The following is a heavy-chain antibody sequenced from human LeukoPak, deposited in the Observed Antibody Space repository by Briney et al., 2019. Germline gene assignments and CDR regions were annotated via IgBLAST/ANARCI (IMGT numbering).Heavy chain of an antibody. D-gene: IGHD6-19*01. CDR1: GYSFTSYR. V-gene: IGHV5-10-1*01. CDR3: AGQYSSGWYRNAFDY. CDR2: IDPSDSYT. Sequence: GESLKISCKGSGYSFTSYRINWVRQMPGKGLEWMGRIDPSDSYTNYSPSFQGHVTISADKSISTAYLQWSSLKASDTAMYYCAGQYSSGWYRNAFDYWGQGTLVTVSS. J-gene: IGHJ4*02.